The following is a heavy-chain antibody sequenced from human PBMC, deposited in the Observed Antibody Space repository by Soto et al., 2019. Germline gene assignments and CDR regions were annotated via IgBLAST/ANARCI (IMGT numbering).Heavy chain of an antibody. V-gene: IGHV1-2*04. CDR1: GYTFTAYY. J-gene: IGHJ6*02. CDR2: INPNSGGT. D-gene: IGHD3-10*01. Sequence: GASVKVSCKASGYTFTAYYMHWVRQAPGQGLEWMGWINPNSGGTNYAQKFQGWVTMTRDTSISTAYMELSRLRSDDTAVYYCARDAMVRGVIIPDYYYGMDVWGQGTTVTGSS. CDR3: ARDAMVRGVIIPDYYYGMDV.